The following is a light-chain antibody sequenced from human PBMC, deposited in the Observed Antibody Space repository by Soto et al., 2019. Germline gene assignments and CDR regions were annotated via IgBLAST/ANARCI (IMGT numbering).Light chain of an antibody. CDR2: GAS. CDR3: QQYNNWPF. V-gene: IGKV3-15*01. J-gene: IGKJ4*01. Sequence: EIVITQSPATLSVSPGERATLSCRASQSVSSNLAWYQQKPGQAPRLLSYGASTRATCIPARFSGSGSGTEFTLTIHTLKSEDFAVYYCQQYNNWPFFGGGTKVEI. CDR1: QSVSSN.